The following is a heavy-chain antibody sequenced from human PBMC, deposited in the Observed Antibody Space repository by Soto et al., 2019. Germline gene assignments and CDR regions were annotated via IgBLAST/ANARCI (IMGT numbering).Heavy chain of an antibody. V-gene: IGHV6-1*01. CDR2: TYYRSKWYN. D-gene: IGHD1-26*01. CDR1: GDSVSSKSAA. CDR3: ARSGNEGAVDY. Sequence: QTLSLTSAISGDSVSSKSAAWNLIRQSPSRGLEWLGRTYYRSKWYNEYAVSVKSRIIINPDTSKNQFSLQLNSVTPEDTAVYYCARSGNEGAVDYWGQGTLVTVSS. J-gene: IGHJ4*02.